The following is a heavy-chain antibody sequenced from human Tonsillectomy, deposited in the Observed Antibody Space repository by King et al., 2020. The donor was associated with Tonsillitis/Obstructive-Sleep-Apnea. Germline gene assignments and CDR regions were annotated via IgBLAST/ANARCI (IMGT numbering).Heavy chain of an antibody. CDR3: AKAVDVSFFWSGHGPYFSYMDV. Sequence: QLVQSGGGLVQPGGSLRLSCAASGFTFSSSAFSWVRQAPGKGLEWVSAISASAISTYYADSVKGRFTISRDNSKNTLFLQMNSLRAEDTAVYYCAKAVDVSFFWSGHGPYFSYMDVWGKGTTVAVSS. D-gene: IGHD3-3*01. CDR2: ISASAIST. V-gene: IGHV3-23*04. CDR1: GFTFSSSA. J-gene: IGHJ6*03.